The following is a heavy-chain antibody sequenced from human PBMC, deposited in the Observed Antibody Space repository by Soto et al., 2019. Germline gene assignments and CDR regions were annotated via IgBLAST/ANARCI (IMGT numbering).Heavy chain of an antibody. CDR3: ARESDAFDI. Sequence: QVHLVESGGGVVQPGRSLRLSCAASGFTFSGHVMHWVRQAPGKGLEWVALIWSDGSPKYYADSVKGRFTISRDNSKNMLYLQMDGLTTDDTAMYNCARESDAFDIWGQGTMVTVSS. CDR2: IWSDGSPK. V-gene: IGHV3-30*04. CDR1: GFTFSGHV. J-gene: IGHJ3*02.